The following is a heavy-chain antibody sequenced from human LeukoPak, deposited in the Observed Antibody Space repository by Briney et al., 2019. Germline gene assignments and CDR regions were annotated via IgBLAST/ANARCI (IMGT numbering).Heavy chain of an antibody. V-gene: IGHV1-18*01. D-gene: IGHD3-3*01. Sequence: ASVTVSCTASGYTFTSYGISWVRQAPGQGLEWMGRISAYNGNTNYAQKLQGRVTMTTDTSTSTAYMELRSLRSDDTAVYYCARDGVTIFGVVIIPYYYYCMDVWGKGTTVTVSS. CDR1: GYTFTSYG. J-gene: IGHJ6*03. CDR3: ARDGVTIFGVVIIPYYYYCMDV. CDR2: ISAYNGNT.